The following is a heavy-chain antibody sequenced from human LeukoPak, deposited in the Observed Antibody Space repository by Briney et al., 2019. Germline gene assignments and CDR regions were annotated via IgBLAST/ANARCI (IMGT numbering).Heavy chain of an antibody. CDR3: ARTRSAWNYFDY. V-gene: IGHV4-34*01. J-gene: IGHJ4*02. CDR1: GGPFSGYY. Sequence: PSETLSLTCAVYGGPFSGYYWSWIRQPPGKGLEWIGEINHSGSTNYNPSLKSRVTISVDTSKNQFSLKLSSVTAADTAVYYCARTRSAWNYFDYWGQGTLVTVSS. D-gene: IGHD1-1*01. CDR2: INHSGST.